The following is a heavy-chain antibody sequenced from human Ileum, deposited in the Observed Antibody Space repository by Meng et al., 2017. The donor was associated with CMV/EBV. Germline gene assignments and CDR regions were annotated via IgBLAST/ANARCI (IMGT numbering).Heavy chain of an antibody. D-gene: IGHD5-18*01. CDR2: ISASGAHT. Sequence: GESLKISCAASGFTFNDYATAWVRQAPGRGLEWVSTISASGAHTYYADSVKGRFTISRDNSKNTLYLQMNSLRAEDTAVYYCAKGSGYRYQPCYFDYWGRGTLVTVSS. CDR1: GFTFNDYA. J-gene: IGHJ4*02. CDR3: AKGSGYRYQPCYFDY. V-gene: IGHV3-23*01.